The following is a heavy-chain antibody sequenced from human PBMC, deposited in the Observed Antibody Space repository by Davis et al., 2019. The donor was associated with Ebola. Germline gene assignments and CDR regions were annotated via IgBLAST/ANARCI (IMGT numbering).Heavy chain of an antibody. J-gene: IGHJ5*02. CDR3: ARGESSIVRGKQPALDR. CDR1: GFTLRTHW. V-gene: IGHV3-7*04. D-gene: IGHD2-21*01. Sequence: PGGSLRLSCAGSGFTLRTHWMSWVRQAPGKGLEWVANIKRDGSEKYYVDSVKGRFTISRDNAKNSLYLQLNSLRVEDTAVYYCARGESSIVRGKQPALDRWGQGTLVTVTS. CDR2: IKRDGSEK.